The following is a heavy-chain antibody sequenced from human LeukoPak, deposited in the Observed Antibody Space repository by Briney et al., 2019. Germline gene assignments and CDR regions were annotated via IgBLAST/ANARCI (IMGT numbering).Heavy chain of an antibody. Sequence: GASVKVSCKASEGTFSSYAISWVRQAPGQGLEWMGRIIPILGIANYAQKFQGRVTITADKSTSTAYMELSSLRSKDTAVYYCARVRVRGVIIYYGMDVWGQGTTVTVSS. CDR3: ARVRVRGVIIYYGMDV. V-gene: IGHV1-69*04. D-gene: IGHD3-10*01. CDR2: IIPILGIA. CDR1: EGTFSSYA. J-gene: IGHJ6*02.